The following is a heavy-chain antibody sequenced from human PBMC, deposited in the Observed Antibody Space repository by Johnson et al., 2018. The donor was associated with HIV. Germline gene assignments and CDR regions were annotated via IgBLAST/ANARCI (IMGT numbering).Heavy chain of an antibody. CDR1: GFTVSSNY. CDR3: ARTARRYFVDAFDI. D-gene: IGHD3-9*01. Sequence: VQLVESGGGLVQPGGSLRLSCAASGFTVSSNYMSWVRQAPGKGLEWVSVIYSGGSTYYADSVTGRFTISRDSSKDTLYLQMNRLRAEDTAVYYCARTARRYFVDAFDIWGQGTMVTVSS. V-gene: IGHV3-66*01. CDR2: IYSGGST. J-gene: IGHJ3*02.